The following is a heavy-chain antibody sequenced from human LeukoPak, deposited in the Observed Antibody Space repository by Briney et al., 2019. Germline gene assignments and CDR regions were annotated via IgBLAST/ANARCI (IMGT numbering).Heavy chain of an antibody. V-gene: IGHV4-31*03. J-gene: IGHJ6*02. CDR3: ARDRDIVVVPATIKVRDYGMDV. CDR1: GGSISSGGYY. D-gene: IGHD2-2*01. CDR2: IYYSGST. Sequence: ASQTLSLTCTVSGGSISSGGYYWSWIRQHPGKGLEWIGYIYYSGSTYYNPSLKSRVTISVDTSKNQFSLKLSSVTAAGTAVYYCARDRDIVVVPATIKVRDYGMDVWGQGTTVTVSS.